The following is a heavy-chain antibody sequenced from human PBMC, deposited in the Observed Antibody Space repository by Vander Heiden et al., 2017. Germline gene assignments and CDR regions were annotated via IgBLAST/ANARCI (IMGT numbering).Heavy chain of an antibody. D-gene: IGHD6-13*01. CDR1: GFTFSGPW. CDR2: IKQDGGEK. V-gene: IGHV3-7*01. CDR3: ARVGRSGNFDY. J-gene: IGHJ4*02. Sequence: EVQLVESGGGLVQPGGALRLPCAAPGFTFSGPWMSWVRQAQEKGLEWVANIKQDGGEKVYVDSVKGRFTISRDNAKNSLYLQMSSLRAEDTAVYYCARVGRSGNFDYWGQGTLVTVSS.